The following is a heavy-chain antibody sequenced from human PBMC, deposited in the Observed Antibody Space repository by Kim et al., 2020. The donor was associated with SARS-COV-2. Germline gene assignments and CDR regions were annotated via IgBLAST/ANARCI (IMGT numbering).Heavy chain of an antibody. CDR3: ARGADGVAGRGRGWFDP. Sequence: ASVKVSCKASGYTFTSYGISWVRQAPGQGLEWMGWISAYNGNTNYAQKLQGRVTMTTDTSTSTAYMELRSLRSDDTAVYYCARGADGVAGRGRGWFDPWGQGTLVTVSS. CDR2: ISAYNGNT. CDR1: GYTFTSYG. D-gene: IGHD6-19*01. V-gene: IGHV1-18*01. J-gene: IGHJ5*02.